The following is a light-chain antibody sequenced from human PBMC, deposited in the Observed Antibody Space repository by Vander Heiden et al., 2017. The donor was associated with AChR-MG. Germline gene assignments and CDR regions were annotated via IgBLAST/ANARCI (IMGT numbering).Light chain of an antibody. V-gene: IGKV1-33*01. Sequence: DIQLTQSPSSLSASVADRLTITCQASQDISNYLNWYQQKPGEAPKLLIYDASNLETGVPSRFSGSGSGTDFTFTISSLQPEDIATYYCQQDDNLPPLTFGGGTKVEIK. CDR2: DAS. J-gene: IGKJ4*01. CDR3: QQDDNLPPLT. CDR1: QDISNY.